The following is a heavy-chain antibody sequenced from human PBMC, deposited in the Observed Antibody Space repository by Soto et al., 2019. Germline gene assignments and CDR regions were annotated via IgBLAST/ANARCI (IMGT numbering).Heavy chain of an antibody. D-gene: IGHD3-10*01. V-gene: IGHV3-33*01. CDR2: IWYDGSNK. Sequence: GGSLRLSCAASGFTFSSYGMHWVRQAPGKGLEWVAVIWYDGSNKYYADSVKGRFTISRDNSKNTLYLQMNSLRAEDTAVYYCARDTGYYYYYYGMDVWGQGTTVTVSS. CDR3: ARDTGYYYYYYGMDV. CDR1: GFTFSSYG. J-gene: IGHJ6*02.